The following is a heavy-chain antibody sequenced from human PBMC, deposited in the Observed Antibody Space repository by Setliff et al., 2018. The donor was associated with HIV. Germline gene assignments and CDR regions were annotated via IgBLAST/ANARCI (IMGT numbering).Heavy chain of an antibody. CDR3: AKMTPSYYFYMDA. V-gene: IGHV3-23*01. J-gene: IGHJ6*03. CDR2: ILSTGERT. Sequence: GGSLRLSCAASGFTFSNYAMSWVRQAPGEGLEWVSAILSTGERTFYAESVKGRFTISRDNSRNTLYLQMNSLRTEDTAVYYCAKMTPSYYFYMDAWGNGTTVTVSS. CDR1: GFTFSNYA. D-gene: IGHD2-15*01.